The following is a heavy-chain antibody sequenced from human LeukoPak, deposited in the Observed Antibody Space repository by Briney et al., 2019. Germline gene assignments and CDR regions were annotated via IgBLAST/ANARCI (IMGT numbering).Heavy chain of an antibody. V-gene: IGHV4-59*01. Sequence: PSETLSLTCTVSGGSISNFHWCWIRQPPGKGLEWIGYIYYLGSTNYNPSIKSRVSISVDTSKNQFTLNLNSMTAADTAVYFCSRGPDNWNSFFAYWGQGALVTVSS. D-gene: IGHD1-20*01. CDR3: SRGPDNWNSFFAY. CDR2: IYYLGST. CDR1: GGSISNFH. J-gene: IGHJ4*02.